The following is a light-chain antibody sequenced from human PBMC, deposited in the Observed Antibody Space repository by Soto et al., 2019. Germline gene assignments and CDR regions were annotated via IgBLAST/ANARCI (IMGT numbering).Light chain of an antibody. J-gene: IGKJ5*01. Sequence: EIVLTHSPATLSLSTGERATLSFRASQSVSSYLAWYQQKPGQAPRLLIYDASNRATGIPARFSGSGSGTDFTLTISSLEPEDFAVYYCQQRSNWPTFGQGTRLEIK. CDR1: QSVSSY. CDR3: QQRSNWPT. V-gene: IGKV3-11*01. CDR2: DAS.